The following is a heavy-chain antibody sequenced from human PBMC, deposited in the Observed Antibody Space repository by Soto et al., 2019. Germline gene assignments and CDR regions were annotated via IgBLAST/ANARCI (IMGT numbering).Heavy chain of an antibody. D-gene: IGHD6-13*01. Sequence: SETLSLTCTVSGGSVTSNYWTLIRQPAGKGLEWIGRMYISGTTDYNPSLRGRATMSVDTSKNQFSLTLTSVTAADTAVYYCARERAAPSWIDPWGRGTLVT. CDR1: GGSVTSNY. J-gene: IGHJ5*02. CDR3: ARERAAPSWIDP. CDR2: MYISGTT. V-gene: IGHV4-4*07.